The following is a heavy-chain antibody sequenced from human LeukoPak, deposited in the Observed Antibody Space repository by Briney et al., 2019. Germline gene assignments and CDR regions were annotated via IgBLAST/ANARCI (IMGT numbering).Heavy chain of an antibody. CDR1: GFTFSSYS. CDR2: ISISSPI. V-gene: IGHV3-48*04. D-gene: IGHD6-19*01. J-gene: IGHJ4*02. CDR3: ARDRLAVAGRDGSFDY. Sequence: GGSLRLSCAASGFTFSSYSMNWVRQAPGKGLEWVSYISISSPIYYADSVKGRFTISRDNAKNSLYLQMNNLRAEDTAVYYCARDRLAVAGRDGSFDYWAREPWSPSPQ.